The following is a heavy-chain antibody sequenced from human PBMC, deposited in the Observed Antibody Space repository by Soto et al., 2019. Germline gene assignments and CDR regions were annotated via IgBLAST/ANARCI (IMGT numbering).Heavy chain of an antibody. Sequence: QVQLVQSGAEVKKPGASVKVSCKASGYTITSYDINWVRQATGQGLEWMGWMNPNSGNTGYAQKFQGRVTMTRNTSISTAYMELSSLRSEDTAVYYCARWALHYDFWSGYSPNWFDPWGQGTLVTVSS. V-gene: IGHV1-8*01. J-gene: IGHJ5*02. CDR2: MNPNSGNT. D-gene: IGHD3-3*01. CDR1: GYTITSYD. CDR3: ARWALHYDFWSGYSPNWFDP.